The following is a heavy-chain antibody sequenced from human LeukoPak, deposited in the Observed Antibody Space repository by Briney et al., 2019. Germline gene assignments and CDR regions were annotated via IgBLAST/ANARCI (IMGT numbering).Heavy chain of an antibody. CDR1: GFTFSSYA. Sequence: GSLRLSCAASGFTFSSYAMRWVRQAPGKGLEWVSAISGSGGSTYYADSVKGRFTISGDNSKNTLYLQMNSLRAEDTAVYYCAKLSAYYYGSGSSIDPWGQGTLVTVSS. D-gene: IGHD3-10*01. J-gene: IGHJ5*02. CDR3: AKLSAYYYGSGSSIDP. V-gene: IGHV3-23*01. CDR2: ISGSGGST.